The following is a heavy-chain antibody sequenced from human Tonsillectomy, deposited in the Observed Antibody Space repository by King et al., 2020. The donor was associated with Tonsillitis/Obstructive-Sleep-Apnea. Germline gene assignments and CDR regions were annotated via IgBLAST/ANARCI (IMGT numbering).Heavy chain of an antibody. J-gene: IGHJ6*03. Sequence: QLVQSGAEVKKPGSSVKVSCKASGGAFSNYAISWVRQAPGQGLEWMGRIIPIIDIANYAQKFQGRVTITANKSTSTAYMELSSLRSEDVAVYYCARDLRDTGYFYSDMDAWGKGTTVTVSS. CDR2: IIPIIDIA. CDR3: ARDLRDTGYFYSDMDA. CDR1: GGAFSNYA. V-gene: IGHV1-69*04. D-gene: IGHD2-2*03.